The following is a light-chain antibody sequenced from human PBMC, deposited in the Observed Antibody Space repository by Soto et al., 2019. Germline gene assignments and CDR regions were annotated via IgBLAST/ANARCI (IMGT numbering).Light chain of an antibody. CDR1: QSISSW. CDR2: DAS. CDR3: QQYNSYSRT. Sequence: DIQMTQSPSTLSASVGDRVTITCLASQSISSWLAWYQQKPGKAPNLLIYDASSLESGVPSRFSGSGSGTEFTLTISSLQPDDFATYYCQQYNSYSRTFGQGTKVDI. V-gene: IGKV1-5*01. J-gene: IGKJ1*01.